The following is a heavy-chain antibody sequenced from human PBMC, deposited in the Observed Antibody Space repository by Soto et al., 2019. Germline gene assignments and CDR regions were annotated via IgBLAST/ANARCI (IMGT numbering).Heavy chain of an antibody. D-gene: IGHD3-22*01. J-gene: IGHJ4*02. CDR1: GFTFSTYA. CDR2: ISYDGSKK. V-gene: IGHV3-30-3*01. CDR3: ASGYFYDSSGIDY. Sequence: GGSLRLSCAASGFTFSTYAMHWVRQAPGKGLEWVAVISYDGSKKYYADSVKGRFTISRDNSKNTLYLQMNSLRAEDTAVFYCASGYFYDSSGIDYWGQGTLVTVSS.